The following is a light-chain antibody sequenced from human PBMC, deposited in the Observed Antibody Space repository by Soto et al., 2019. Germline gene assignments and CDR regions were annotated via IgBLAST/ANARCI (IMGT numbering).Light chain of an antibody. Sequence: EVVVTQSPGTLSLSPGERVTLSCRASQSVTGNYLAWYQKRPGQAPRLLIYGASSRATGIPDRFSGSGSGTDFTLTISRLEPEDFAVYYCQQYGNSPPWTFGQGTKVEIK. CDR1: QSVTGNY. CDR2: GAS. V-gene: IGKV3-20*01. J-gene: IGKJ1*01. CDR3: QQYGNSPPWT.